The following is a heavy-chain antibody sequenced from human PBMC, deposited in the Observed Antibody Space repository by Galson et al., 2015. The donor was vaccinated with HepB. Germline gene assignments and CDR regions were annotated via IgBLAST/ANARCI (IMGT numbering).Heavy chain of an antibody. CDR2: IYYSGST. D-gene: IGHD3-9*01. J-gene: IGHJ3*02. CDR3: ARDRRQYDFMTGPGFYGAFDI. V-gene: IGHV4-59*01. CDR1: GGSISIYY. Sequence: SETLSLTCTVSGGSISIYYWSWIRQSPGKGLEWIGYIYYSGSTNFNPSLKSRVTMSVDVSKNQFSLKMNSVTAADTAMYYCARDRRQYDFMTGPGFYGAFDIWGQGTMVTVSS.